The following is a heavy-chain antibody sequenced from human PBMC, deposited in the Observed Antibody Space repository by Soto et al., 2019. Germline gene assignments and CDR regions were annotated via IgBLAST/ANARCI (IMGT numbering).Heavy chain of an antibody. J-gene: IGHJ6*02. CDR2: VNGGTGQT. Sequence: GASVKVSCKASGYTFSTYAMHWVRQAPGQSLEWMGWVNGGTGQTKYSQRFQDRVTIARDASASTAYMELSSLRSEDTAGYYCARRKGMDENYYYYCLDIWGQGTTVTVCS. CDR1: GYTFSTYA. CDR3: ARRKGMDENYYYYCLDI. V-gene: IGHV1-3*01.